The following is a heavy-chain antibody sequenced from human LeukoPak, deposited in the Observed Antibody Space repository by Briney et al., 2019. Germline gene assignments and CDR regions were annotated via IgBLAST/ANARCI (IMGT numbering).Heavy chain of an antibody. CDR3: AKGGKWDVTPFDY. V-gene: IGHV3-23*01. J-gene: IGHJ4*02. Sequence: GGSLRLSCATSGFTFTSYSMNWVRQAPGKGLEWVSTISGGGGSTYYADSVKGRFTISRDNSKNTLYLQVSSLRAEDTAVYYCAKGGKWDVTPFDYWGQGTLVTVSS. CDR2: ISGGGGST. CDR1: GFTFTSYS. D-gene: IGHD1-26*01.